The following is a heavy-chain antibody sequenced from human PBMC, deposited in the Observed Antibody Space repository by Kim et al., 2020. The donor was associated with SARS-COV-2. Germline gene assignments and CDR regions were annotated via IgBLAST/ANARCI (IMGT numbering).Heavy chain of an antibody. CDR2: IYYSGST. CDR3: ARGHREWLQYTGNWYFDL. D-gene: IGHD3-3*01. Sequence: SETLSLTCTVSGGSISSYYWSWIRQPPGKGLEWIGYIYYSGSTNYNPSLKSRVTISVDTSKNQFSLKLSSGTAADTAVYYCARGHREWLQYTGNWYFDLWGRGTLVTVSS. V-gene: IGHV4-59*01. CDR1: GGSISSYY. J-gene: IGHJ2*01.